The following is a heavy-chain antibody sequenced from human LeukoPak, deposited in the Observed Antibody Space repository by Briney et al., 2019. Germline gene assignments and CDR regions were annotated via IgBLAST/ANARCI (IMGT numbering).Heavy chain of an antibody. CDR2: INNSGRT. CDR3: ARGRYNYGFYDS. V-gene: IGHV4-34*01. D-gene: IGHD5-18*01. Sequence: PSETLSLTCAVYGGSFNDYYWTWIRQPPGKGLEWIGEINNSGRTNYNPSLNSRVTMSVDTSKNQFSLRLTSVTAADTATYYCARGRYNYGFYDSWGQGTLVSVS. J-gene: IGHJ4*02. CDR1: GGSFNDYY.